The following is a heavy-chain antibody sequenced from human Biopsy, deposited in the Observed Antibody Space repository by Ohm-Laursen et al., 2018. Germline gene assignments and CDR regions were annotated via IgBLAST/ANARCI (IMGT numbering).Heavy chain of an antibody. J-gene: IGHJ4*02. CDR3: AADINVWNVNY. CDR2: ISGFTANT. D-gene: IGHD1-1*01. CDR1: GYTFTTYG. V-gene: IGHV1-18*01. Sequence: SSVKVSCKASGYTFTTYGITWVRQAPGQGLEWMGWISGFTANTNYAQKFQGRVTMTADTSTGTAYMELRSLRSDDTAVYYCAADINVWNVNYWGQGTQVTVSS.